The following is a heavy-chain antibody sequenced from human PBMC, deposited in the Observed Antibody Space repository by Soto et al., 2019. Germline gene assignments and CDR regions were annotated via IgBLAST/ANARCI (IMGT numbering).Heavy chain of an antibody. CDR3: AREKGYSSSWFDY. CDR1: GFTVSRNY. D-gene: IGHD6-13*01. V-gene: IGHV3-66*01. Sequence: EVQLVESGGGLVQPGGSLRLSCAASGFTVSRNYMSWVRQAPGKGLEWVSVIYSGGSTYYADSVKGRFTISRDNSKNTLYLQMNSLRAEDTAVYYCAREKGYSSSWFDYWGQGTLVTVSS. J-gene: IGHJ4*02. CDR2: IYSGGST.